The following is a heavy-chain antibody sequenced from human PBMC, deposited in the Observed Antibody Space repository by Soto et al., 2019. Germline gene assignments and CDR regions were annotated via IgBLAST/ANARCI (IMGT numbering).Heavy chain of an antibody. CDR3: ARDESGYDLWYYYYMDV. D-gene: IGHD5-12*01. J-gene: IGHJ6*03. CDR2: IKQDGSEK. V-gene: IGHV3-7*01. Sequence: PGGSLRLSCAASGFTFSSYRMSWVRQAPGKGLEWVANIKQDGSEKYYVDSVKGRFTISRDNAKNSLYLQMNSLRAEDTAVYYCARDESGYDLWYYYYMDVWGKGTTVTVSS. CDR1: GFTFSSYR.